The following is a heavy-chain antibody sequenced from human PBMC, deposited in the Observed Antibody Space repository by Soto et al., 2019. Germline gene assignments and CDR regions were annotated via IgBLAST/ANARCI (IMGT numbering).Heavy chain of an antibody. V-gene: IGHV4-4*02. CDR2: IYHSGST. D-gene: IGHD1-20*01. CDR1: GGSISSSNW. CDR3: ARDIDNWNDLGAFDL. J-gene: IGHJ3*01. Sequence: SETLSLTCAVSGGSISSSNWWSWVRQPPGKGLEWIGEIYHSGSTNYNPSLKSRVTISLDTSKNQFSLNLNSVTAADTAVYYWARDIDNWNDLGAFDLWGQGTMVTVS.